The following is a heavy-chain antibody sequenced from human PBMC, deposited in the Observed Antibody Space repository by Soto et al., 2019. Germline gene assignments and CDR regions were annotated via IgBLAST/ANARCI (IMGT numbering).Heavy chain of an antibody. Sequence: GESLQISCKGSGYSFISYWIGLVRQMTGKGLEWMGIIYPGDSDTRYSPSFQGQVTISADKSISTAYLQWSSLKASDTAMYYCARPGAVAGTIDAFDIWGQGTMVTVSS. CDR3: ARPGAVAGTIDAFDI. D-gene: IGHD6-19*01. V-gene: IGHV5-51*01. J-gene: IGHJ3*02. CDR2: IYPGDSDT. CDR1: GYSFISYW.